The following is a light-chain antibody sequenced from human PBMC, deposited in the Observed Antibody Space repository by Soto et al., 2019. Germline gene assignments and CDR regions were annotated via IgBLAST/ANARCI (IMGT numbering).Light chain of an antibody. CDR1: NSDIGTYNL. J-gene: IGLJ1*01. CDR2: EGS. V-gene: IGLV2-14*02. CDR3: GTWDSSLSAYV. Sequence: QSALTQPAAVSGSPGQSITISCIGSNSDIGTYNLVSWYRQHPGKVPKLLIYEGSRRPSGISNRFSGSKSGNTASLTISGLQAEDEADYYCGTWDSSLSAYVFGTGTKLTVL.